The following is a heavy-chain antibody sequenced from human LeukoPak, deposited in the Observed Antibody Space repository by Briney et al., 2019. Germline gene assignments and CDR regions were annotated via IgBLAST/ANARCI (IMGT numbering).Heavy chain of an antibody. CDR2: IRTSVGST. V-gene: IGHV3-23*01. CDR3: AKVNPPRGGRSGWYETNDY. Sequence: QPGGSLRLSGVASVFTFSSSVMAWVRQAPGKGLEWVSSIRTSVGSTFYADSVKGRFTISRDNSNNTLYLQLSSLRAEDTAVYYCAKVNPPRGGRSGWYETNDYWGQGTLVTVSS. J-gene: IGHJ4*02. D-gene: IGHD6-19*01. CDR1: VFTFSSSV.